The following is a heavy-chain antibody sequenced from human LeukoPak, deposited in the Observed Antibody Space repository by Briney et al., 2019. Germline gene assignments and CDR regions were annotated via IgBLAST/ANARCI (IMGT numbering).Heavy chain of an antibody. CDR3: TTVVTRGYFDY. D-gene: IGHD4-23*01. Sequence: SVKVSCKASGGTFSSYAISWVRQAPGQGLEWMGGIIPIFGTANYAQKFQGRVTITADESTSTAYMELSSLRSEDTAVYYCTTVVTRGYFDYWGQGTLVTVSS. J-gene: IGHJ4*02. CDR2: IIPIFGTA. V-gene: IGHV1-69*13. CDR1: GGTFSSYA.